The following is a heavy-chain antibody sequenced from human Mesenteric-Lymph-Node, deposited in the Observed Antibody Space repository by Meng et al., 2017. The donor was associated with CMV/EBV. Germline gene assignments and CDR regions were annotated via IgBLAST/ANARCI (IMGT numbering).Heavy chain of an antibody. CDR3: ARGYYDTSTATSHVDY. CDR2: IKEDGSET. CDR1: GFTFSNYW. D-gene: IGHD3-9*01. Sequence: GESLKISCAASGFTFSNYWMNWVRQVPGKGLEWVANIKEDGSETKDVDSLKGRFTISRDNARNSLYLQMNSLRAEDTAVYYCARGYYDTSTATSHVDYWGQGTLVTVSS. V-gene: IGHV3-7*01. J-gene: IGHJ4*02.